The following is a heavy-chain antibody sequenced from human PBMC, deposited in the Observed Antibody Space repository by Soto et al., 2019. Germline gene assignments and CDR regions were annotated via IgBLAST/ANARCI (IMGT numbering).Heavy chain of an antibody. J-gene: IGHJ6*02. V-gene: IGHV3-11*06. CDR1: GFTFSDYY. CDR3: ARDLYTSSLPTYYYFYYGMDV. CDR2: ISSSSGDT. Sequence: QVQLVESGGGLVKPGGSLRLSCAASGFTFSDYYMNWIRQAPGKGLEWVSYISSSSGDTNYADSVKGRFTISRDNAKNSVYLQMNSLRAEDTAVYYCARDLYTSSLPTYYYFYYGMDVWGQGTTVTVSS. D-gene: IGHD2-2*01.